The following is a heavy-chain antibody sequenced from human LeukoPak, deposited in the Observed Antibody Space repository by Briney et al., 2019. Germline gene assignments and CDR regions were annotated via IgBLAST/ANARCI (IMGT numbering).Heavy chain of an antibody. CDR2: IFSRGST. Sequence: GGSLRLSCAGSGFTVGSSYVSWVRQAPGRGLEWVLSIFSRGSTYHADSVKGRFTISRDNSRNTAYLQMNSLRAEDTAVYYCATGDFEHWGQGTLVTVSS. J-gene: IGHJ4*02. V-gene: IGHV3-66*01. CDR1: GFTVGSSY. CDR3: ATGDFEH.